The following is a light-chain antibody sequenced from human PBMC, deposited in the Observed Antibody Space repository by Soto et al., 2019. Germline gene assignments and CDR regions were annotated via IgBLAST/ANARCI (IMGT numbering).Light chain of an antibody. Sequence: EIVLTQSPGTLSLSPGERATLSCRASQSVSSSYLAWYQQKPGQAPRVLIYSASLRATGIPARFSGSGSGTDFTLTINSLEPEDLAVYYCQQRNIWPPVTFGQGTRLEIK. CDR2: SAS. CDR3: QQRNIWPPVT. J-gene: IGKJ5*01. CDR1: QSVSSSY. V-gene: IGKV3D-20*02.